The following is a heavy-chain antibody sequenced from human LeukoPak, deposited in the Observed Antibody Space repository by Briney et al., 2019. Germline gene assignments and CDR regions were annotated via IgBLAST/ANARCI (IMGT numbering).Heavy chain of an antibody. CDR1: GGSISSYY. CDR2: MHYSGST. Sequence: SETLSLTCTVSGGSISSYYWSWIRQPPGKGLEWIGYMHYSGSTNYNPSLKSRVTMSVDTSKNQFSLKLSSVTAADTAVYYCARERAGYSSGWYGDYYYYMDVWGKGTTVTVSS. J-gene: IGHJ6*03. V-gene: IGHV4-59*12. D-gene: IGHD6-19*01. CDR3: ARERAGYSSGWYGDYYYYMDV.